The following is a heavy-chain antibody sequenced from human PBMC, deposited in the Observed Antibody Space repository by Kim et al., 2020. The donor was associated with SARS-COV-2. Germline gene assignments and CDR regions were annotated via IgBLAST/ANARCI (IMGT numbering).Heavy chain of an antibody. D-gene: IGHD6-13*01. CDR2: IYHRGST. CDR1: GSSISGDYY. CDR3: ARDLPGSSIWVFRWFDP. V-gene: IGHV4-38-2*02. Sequence: SETLSLTCTVSGSSISGDYYWGCIRQPPGKRLVWSGSIYHRGSTSYIPSLKSRVTISVDTTTNHFSLKRRSGTAAATAVYYCARDLPGSSIWVFRWFDPWGEGTLVTVSS. J-gene: IGHJ5*02.